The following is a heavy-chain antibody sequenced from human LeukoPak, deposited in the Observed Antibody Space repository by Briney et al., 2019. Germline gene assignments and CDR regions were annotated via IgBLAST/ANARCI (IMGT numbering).Heavy chain of an antibody. J-gene: IGHJ4*02. D-gene: IGHD3-22*01. CDR1: GFTFSSYA. CDR2: ISGSGGST. Sequence: GGSLRLSCAASGFTFSSYAMSWVRQAPGKGLEWVSAISGSGGSTYYADSVKGRFTISRDNSKNTLYLQMNSLSAEDTAVYYCAKSGSGYYYDSSGLDYWGQGTLVTVSS. CDR3: AKSGSGYYYDSSGLDY. V-gene: IGHV3-23*01.